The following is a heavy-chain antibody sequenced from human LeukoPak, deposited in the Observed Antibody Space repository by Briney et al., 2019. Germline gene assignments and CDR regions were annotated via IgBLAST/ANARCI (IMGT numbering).Heavy chain of an antibody. V-gene: IGHV3-48*03. Sequence: GGSLRLSCAVSGLTFSNFKMNWVRQAPGKGLEWVSYISDSGRTTFYADSVKGRFTISGDNAKNSLYLQMSSLRVEDTAVYYCASWAGNTQSDSWSGPFDYWGQGTLVTVSS. J-gene: IGHJ4*02. CDR2: ISDSGRTT. CDR3: ASWAGNTQSDSWSGPFDY. CDR1: GLTFSNFK. D-gene: IGHD3-3*01.